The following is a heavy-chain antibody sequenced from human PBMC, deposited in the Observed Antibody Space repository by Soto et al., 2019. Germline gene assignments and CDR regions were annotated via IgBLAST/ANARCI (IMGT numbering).Heavy chain of an antibody. CDR2: IYHSGST. V-gene: IGHV4-4*02. D-gene: IGHD3-3*01. CDR3: ARRRDFWSGYPYYYYYYYMDV. J-gene: IGHJ6*03. Sequence: SETLSLTCAVSSGSISSSNWWSWVRQPPGKGLEWIGEIYHSGSTNYNPSLKSRVTISVDKSKNQFSLKLSSVTAADTAVYYCARRRDFWSGYPYYYYYYYMDVWGKGTTVTAP. CDR1: SGSISSSNW.